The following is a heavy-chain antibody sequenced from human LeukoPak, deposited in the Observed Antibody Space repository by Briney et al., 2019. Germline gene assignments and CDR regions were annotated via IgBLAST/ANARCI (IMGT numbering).Heavy chain of an antibody. CDR1: GFTFSSSS. CDR2: ISGSSSTI. Sequence: SGGSLRLSCAASGFTFSSSSMNWVRQAPGKGLEWLSYISGSSSTIYYADSVKGRFTISRDNSKNTLYLQMNSLRAEDTAVYYCVRHDWFDPWGRGTRVTVSS. CDR3: VRHDWFDP. V-gene: IGHV3-48*01. J-gene: IGHJ5*02.